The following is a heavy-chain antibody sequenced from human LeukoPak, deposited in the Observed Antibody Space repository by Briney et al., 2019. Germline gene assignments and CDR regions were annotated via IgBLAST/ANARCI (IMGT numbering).Heavy chain of an antibody. D-gene: IGHD1-14*01. J-gene: IGHJ6*03. CDR3: ARAGMYYYYYYMDV. V-gene: IGHV4-34*01. Sequence: SETLSLTCAVYGGSFSGYYWSWIRQPPGKGLEWIGEINHSGSTNYNPSLKSRVTISVDTSKNQFSLKLSSVTAAATAVYYCARAGMYYYYYYMDVWGKGTTVTISS. CDR1: GGSFSGYY. CDR2: INHSGST.